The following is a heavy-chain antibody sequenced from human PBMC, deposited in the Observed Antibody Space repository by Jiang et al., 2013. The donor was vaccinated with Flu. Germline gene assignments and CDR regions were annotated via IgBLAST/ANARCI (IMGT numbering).Heavy chain of an antibody. CDR1: SGSISSYY. CDR3: ARVFGGVVGATRWFDP. J-gene: IGHJ5*02. D-gene: IGHD1-26*01. Sequence: GSGLVKPSETLSLTCTVSSGSISSYYWNWIRQPPGKGLEWIGYIYYSGSTNYNPSLKSRVTISVDTSKNQFSLKLSSVTAADTAVYYCARVFGGVVGATRWFDPGAREPWSPSPQ. CDR2: IYYSGST. V-gene: IGHV4-59*01.